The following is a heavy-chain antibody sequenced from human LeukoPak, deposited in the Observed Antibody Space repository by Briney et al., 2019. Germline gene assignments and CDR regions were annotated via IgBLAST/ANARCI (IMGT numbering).Heavy chain of an antibody. CDR3: ARDRRMQQLAASDY. V-gene: IGHV1-18*01. CDR2: ISAYNGNT. J-gene: IGHJ4*02. CDR1: GYTFTSYG. Sequence: ASVKVSCKASGYTFTSYGISWVRQAPGQGVEWMGWISAYNGNTNYAQKLQGRVTMTTDTSTSTAYMELRSMRSDDTAVYYCARDRRMQQLAASDYWGQGTLVTVSS. D-gene: IGHD6-13*01.